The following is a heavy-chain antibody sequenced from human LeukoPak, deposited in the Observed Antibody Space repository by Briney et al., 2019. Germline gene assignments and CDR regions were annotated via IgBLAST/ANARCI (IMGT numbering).Heavy chain of an antibody. V-gene: IGHV3-53*01. Sequence: GGSLRLSCAASGFTVSSNYMSWVRQAPGKGLEWVSVIYSGGSTYYADSVKGRFTISRDNSKNTLYLQMNSLRAEDTAVYYCARDRGSGRGYYYGMDVWGQGTTVTVSS. D-gene: IGHD1-26*01. CDR2: IYSGGST. CDR1: GFTVSSNY. CDR3: ARDRGSGRGYYYGMDV. J-gene: IGHJ6*02.